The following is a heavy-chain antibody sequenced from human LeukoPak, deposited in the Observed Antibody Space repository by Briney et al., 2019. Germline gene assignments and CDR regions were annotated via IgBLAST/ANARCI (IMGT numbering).Heavy chain of an antibody. V-gene: IGHV3-23*01. CDR2: ISGSGGST. J-gene: IGHJ4*02. Sequence: PGGSLRLSCAAPGFTFSSYAMSWVRQAPGKGLEWVSAISGSGGSTYYADSVKGRFTISRDNSKDTLYLQMNSLRAEDTAVYYCAKVSDYDSSGYYLDYWGQGTLVTVSS. CDR3: AKVSDYDSSGYYLDY. CDR1: GFTFSSYA. D-gene: IGHD3-22*01.